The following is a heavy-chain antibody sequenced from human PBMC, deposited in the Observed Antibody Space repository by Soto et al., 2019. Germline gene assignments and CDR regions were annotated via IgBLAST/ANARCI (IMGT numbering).Heavy chain of an antibody. Sequence: QVQLQESGPGLVKPSQTLSLTCTVSGGSISSGDYYWSWIRQPPGKGLEWIGYIYYSGSTYYNPSLKSRVTISVDTSKNQFSLKLSSLTAADTAVYYCARVNYYDSSGYYPSFDYWGQGTLVTVSS. CDR1: GGSISSGDYY. CDR3: ARVNYYDSSGYYPSFDY. D-gene: IGHD3-22*01. V-gene: IGHV4-30-4*01. J-gene: IGHJ4*02. CDR2: IYYSGST.